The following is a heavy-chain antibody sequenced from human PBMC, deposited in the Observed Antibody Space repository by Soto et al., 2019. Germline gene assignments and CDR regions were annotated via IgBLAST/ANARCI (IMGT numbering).Heavy chain of an antibody. Sequence: SETLSLTCPVSGGSISSSSYYWGCIRQPPGKGLEWIGSIYYSGSTYYNPSLKSRVTITVDTSKNQFSLKLSSVTAADTAVYYCARGFTIFGVVPKDGLLHYYYGMDVWGHGTTVTVSS. CDR1: GGSISSSSYY. J-gene: IGHJ6*02. CDR3: ARGFTIFGVVPKDGLLHYYYGMDV. CDR2: IYYSGST. V-gene: IGHV4-39*01. D-gene: IGHD3-3*01.